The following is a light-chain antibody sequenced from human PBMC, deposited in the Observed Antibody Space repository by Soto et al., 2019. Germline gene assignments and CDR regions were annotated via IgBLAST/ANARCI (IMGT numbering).Light chain of an antibody. J-gene: IGLJ2*01. V-gene: IGLV1-40*01. Sequence: QSVLTQPPSVSGAPGQRVTISCTGSSSNIGAGYDVHWYQQLPGTAPKLLIYGNSNRPSGVPDRFSGSKSGTSASLAISGLRSEDEADYYCAAWNDSHVVFRGGTKVPVL. CDR1: SSNIGAGYD. CDR2: GNS. CDR3: AAWNDSHVV.